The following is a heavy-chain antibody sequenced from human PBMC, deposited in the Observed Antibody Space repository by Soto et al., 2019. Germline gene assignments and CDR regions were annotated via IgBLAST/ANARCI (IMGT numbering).Heavy chain of an antibody. Sequence: EVQLVESGGGLVRPGGSLRLSCAASGFTFSYYWMHWVRQAPGKGLVWVSRIHSDGSSTTYADFVKGRFIISRDNARNTMDLQMNSVRVEDTAVYYCARGDRRAFDLWGQGTVVTVSS. J-gene: IGHJ3*01. CDR3: ARGDRRAFDL. CDR1: GFTFSYYW. D-gene: IGHD3-16*01. V-gene: IGHV3-74*01. CDR2: IHSDGSST.